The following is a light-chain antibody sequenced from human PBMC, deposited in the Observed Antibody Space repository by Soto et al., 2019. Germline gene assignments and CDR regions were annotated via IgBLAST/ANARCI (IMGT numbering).Light chain of an antibody. CDR1: QSLLHSNGYNY. V-gene: IGKV2-28*01. Sequence: DIVMTQSPLSLPVTPGEPASISCRSSQSLLHSNGYNYLDWYLQKPGQSPQLLIYLGSNRASGVPDRFSGSGSGTEFTLKISRVEAEDVGVYYCMQALQTPDTFGQGTQLESK. CDR2: LGS. J-gene: IGKJ2*01. CDR3: MQALQTPDT.